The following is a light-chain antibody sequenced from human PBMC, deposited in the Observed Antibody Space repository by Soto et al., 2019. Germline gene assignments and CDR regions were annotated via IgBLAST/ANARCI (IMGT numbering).Light chain of an antibody. V-gene: IGKV1-5*01. J-gene: IGKJ5*01. CDR1: QSTGAW. CDR2: DAS. Sequence: IQMTHSPSTLSASVGYIFTITCRASQSTGAWLAWYQPQPGRAPKLPIYDASTLESGVPSRLSGSGSETEFTLTLSRLQPDDFATYFCHSRAFGQGTRLEI. CDR3: HSRA.